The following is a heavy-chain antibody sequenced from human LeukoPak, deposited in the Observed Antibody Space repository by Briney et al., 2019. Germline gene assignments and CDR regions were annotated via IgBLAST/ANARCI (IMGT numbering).Heavy chain of an antibody. CDR1: GYTFTSYY. CDR3: ARDNSVEGSTCCFDP. D-gene: IGHD2-15*01. CDR2: INSNGGST. J-gene: IGHJ5*02. V-gene: IGHV1-46*01. Sequence: ASVKVSCKASGYTFTSYYLHWVRQPPGQGLEWMGIINSNGGSTSYAQKFRGRVIITRDKSTSTDYMELSSLRSADTAVYYCARDNSVEGSTCCFDPWGQGTLVTVSS.